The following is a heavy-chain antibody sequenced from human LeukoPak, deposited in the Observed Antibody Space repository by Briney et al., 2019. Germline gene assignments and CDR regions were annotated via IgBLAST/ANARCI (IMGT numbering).Heavy chain of an antibody. J-gene: IGHJ5*02. Sequence: GGSLRLSCAASGFTFSRYGMSWVRQAPGKGLEWVAAINTNGGSTYYADSLKGRFTISRDNAKNTLYLQMNSLRAEDTALYYCARDLGAYYDSSDNWFDPWGQGTLVTVSS. V-gene: IGHV3-23*01. D-gene: IGHD3-22*01. CDR2: INTNGGST. CDR1: GFTFSRYG. CDR3: ARDLGAYYDSSDNWFDP.